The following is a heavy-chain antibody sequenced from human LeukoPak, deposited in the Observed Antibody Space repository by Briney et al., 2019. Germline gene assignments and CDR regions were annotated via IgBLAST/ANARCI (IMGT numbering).Heavy chain of an antibody. V-gene: IGHV1-18*01. D-gene: IGHD3-9*01. CDR2: ISAYNGNT. CDR1: GYTFTSYG. Sequence: ASVKVSCKASGYTFTSYGISWVRQAPGQGLEWMGWISAYNGNTNYAQKLQGRVTMTTDTSTSTAYMELRSLRSDDTAVYYCARALRYFDWLLEDGTWFDPWGQGTLVTVSS. J-gene: IGHJ5*02. CDR3: ARALRYFDWLLEDGTWFDP.